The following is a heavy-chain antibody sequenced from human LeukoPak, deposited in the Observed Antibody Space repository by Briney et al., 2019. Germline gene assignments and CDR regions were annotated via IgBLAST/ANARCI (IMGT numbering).Heavy chain of an antibody. CDR1: GGTFSSYA. Sequence: SVKVSYKASGGTFSSYAISWVRQAPGQGLEWMGGIIPIFGTANYAQKFQGRVTITTDESTSTAYMELSSRRSEDTAVYYCARGSKRAAPFDYWGQGTLVTVSS. CDR3: ARGSKRAAPFDY. D-gene: IGHD2-15*01. CDR2: IIPIFGTA. J-gene: IGHJ4*02. V-gene: IGHV1-69*05.